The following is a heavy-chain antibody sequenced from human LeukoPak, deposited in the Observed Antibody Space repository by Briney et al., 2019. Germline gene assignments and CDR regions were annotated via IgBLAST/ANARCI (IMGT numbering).Heavy chain of an antibody. CDR1: GGSVSSGSDY. D-gene: IGHD6-19*01. J-gene: IGHJ4*02. V-gene: IGHV4-61*01. CDR3: ARHTSGWLYFDY. CDR2: IYYSGST. Sequence: SETLSLTCTVSGGSVSSGSDYWSWIRQPPGKGLEWIGYIYYSGSTNYNPSLKSRVTISVDTSRNQFSLKLSSVTAADTAVYYCARHTSGWLYFDYWGQGTLVTVSS.